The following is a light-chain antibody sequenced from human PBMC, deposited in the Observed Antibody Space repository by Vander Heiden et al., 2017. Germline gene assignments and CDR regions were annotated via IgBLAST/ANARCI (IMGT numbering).Light chain of an antibody. V-gene: IGKV2-28*01. CDR1: QSLLHSNGYNY. Sequence: IELTQSPLSLSVTPGHPASISCRSSQSLLHSNGYNYLDWYLQKPGQSPQLLIYLGSNRASGVPDRFSGSGSGTDFTLKISRGEAEDVGVYYCMQALQTPLTFGGGTKVEIK. CDR2: LGS. CDR3: MQALQTPLT. J-gene: IGKJ4*01.